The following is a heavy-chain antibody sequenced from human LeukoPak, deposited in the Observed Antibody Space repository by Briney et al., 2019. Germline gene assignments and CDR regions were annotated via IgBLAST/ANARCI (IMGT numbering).Heavy chain of an antibody. CDR2: ISGSAVST. CDR1: GFTFNNFA. J-gene: IGHJ4*02. CDR3: AKDGCSSTSCYLYYFDY. Sequence: PGGSLRLSCTASGFTFNNFAMSWVRQAPGKGLEWVSGISGSAVSTFYADSVKGRFTISRDNSKNTLYLQMNSLRAEDTAVYYCAKDGCSSTSCYLYYFDYWGQGTLVTVSS. V-gene: IGHV3-23*01. D-gene: IGHD2-2*01.